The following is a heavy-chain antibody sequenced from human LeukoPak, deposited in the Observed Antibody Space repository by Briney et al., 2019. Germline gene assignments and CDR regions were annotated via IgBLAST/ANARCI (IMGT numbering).Heavy chain of an antibody. J-gene: IGHJ6*03. CDR3: ARGHGYSYYYYYYYMDV. D-gene: IGHD5-18*01. Sequence: SETLSLTCEVSGDSLSSGGYSWSWIRQPPGKGLEWIGYIRYSGSTYYNPSLKSRLTMSVEAPKTQFSLRLSSVTAADTAVYYCARGHGYSYYYYYYYMDVWGKGTTVTVSS. CDR2: IRYSGST. CDR1: GDSLSSGGYS. V-gene: IGHV4-30-4*07.